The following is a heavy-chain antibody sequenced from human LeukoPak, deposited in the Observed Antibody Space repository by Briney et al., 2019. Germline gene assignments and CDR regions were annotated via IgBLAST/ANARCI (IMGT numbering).Heavy chain of an antibody. CDR1: GFTVSSNY. J-gene: IGHJ6*02. CDR3: ARAGGTGVEYYYGMDV. Sequence: GGSLRLSCAASGFTVSSNYMSWVRQAPGKGLEWVSVIYSGGSTYYADSVKGRLTISRDNSKNTLYLQMNSLRAEDTAVYYCARAGGTGVEYYYGMDVWGQGTTVTVSS. CDR2: IYSGGST. D-gene: IGHD1-14*01. V-gene: IGHV3-53*01.